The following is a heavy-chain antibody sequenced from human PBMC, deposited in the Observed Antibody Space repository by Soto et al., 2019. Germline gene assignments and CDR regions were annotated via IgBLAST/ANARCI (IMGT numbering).Heavy chain of an antibody. D-gene: IGHD2-15*01. CDR1: GGSFSGYY. CDR2: INHSGST. CDR3: ARGGDCSGGSCYSWVGYGMDV. Sequence: QVQLQQWGAGLLKPSETLSLTCAVYGGSFSGYYWSWIRQPPGKGLEWIGEINHSGSTNYNPSLKSRVTISVDTSKNQCSLKLSSVTAADTAVYYRARGGDCSGGSCYSWVGYGMDVWGQGPTVTVSS. V-gene: IGHV4-34*01. J-gene: IGHJ6*02.